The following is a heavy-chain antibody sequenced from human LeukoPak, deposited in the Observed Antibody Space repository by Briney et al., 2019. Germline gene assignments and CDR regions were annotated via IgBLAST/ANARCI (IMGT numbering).Heavy chain of an antibody. Sequence: GGSLRLSCAASGFTFSSYAMSWVRQAPGKGLEWVSTSSGSGGSTYYADSLKARCTISRDNSKNTLYLQMNSLRAEDTAVYYCAKDHPVAGTFDYWGQGTLVTVSS. CDR3: AKDHPVAGTFDY. CDR2: SSGSGGST. D-gene: IGHD6-19*01. J-gene: IGHJ4*02. V-gene: IGHV3-23*01. CDR1: GFTFSSYA.